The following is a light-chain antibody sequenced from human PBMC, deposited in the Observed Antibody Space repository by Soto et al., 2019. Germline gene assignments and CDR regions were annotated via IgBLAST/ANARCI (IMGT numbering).Light chain of an antibody. Sequence: QSVLTQPASVSGSPGQSITISCTGTSSDVGGYAHVSWYQQHPGKAPKLMIYDVSHRPSGVSNRFSGSKSGNTASLTISGLQAEDEADYFCSSYTSSRTVLFGGGTKLTVL. CDR1: SSDVGGYAH. CDR2: DVS. CDR3: SSYTSSRTVL. V-gene: IGLV2-14*03. J-gene: IGLJ2*01.